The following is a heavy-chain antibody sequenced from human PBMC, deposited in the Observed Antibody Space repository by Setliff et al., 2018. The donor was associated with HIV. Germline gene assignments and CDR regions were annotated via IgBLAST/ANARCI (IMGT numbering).Heavy chain of an antibody. D-gene: IGHD2-8*01. CDR2: IYYIGNT. CDR1: GGSISGYY. J-gene: IGHJ3*02. Sequence: PSETLSLTCTVSGGSISGYYWSWIRQPPGKGLEWIGYIYYIGNTNYNPSVKGRFTISRGNSKNTLYLQMNSLGADDRAVYYCAKVRLMFLDDAFDIWGQGTMVTVSS. CDR3: AKVRLMFLDDAFDI. V-gene: IGHV4-59*01.